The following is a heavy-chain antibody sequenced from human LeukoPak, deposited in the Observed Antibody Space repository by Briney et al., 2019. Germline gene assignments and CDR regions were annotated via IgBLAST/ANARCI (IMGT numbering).Heavy chain of an antibody. J-gene: IGHJ6*03. CDR3: ARVHPLLSVESYYYYMDV. CDR2: ISSTSTFI. Sequence: GGSLRLPCAASGFTFINYSMNWVRQAPGKGLEWVSSISSTSTFIYYTDSLKGRFTISRDNAKNSLYLQMNSLRAEDTAIYYCARVHPLLSVESYYYYMDVWGKGTTVTVAS. V-gene: IGHV3-21*01. CDR1: GFTFINYS. D-gene: IGHD2/OR15-2a*01.